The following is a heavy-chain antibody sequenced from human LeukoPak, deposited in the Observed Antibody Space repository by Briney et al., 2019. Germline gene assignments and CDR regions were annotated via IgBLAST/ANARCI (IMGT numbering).Heavy chain of an antibody. CDR2: IIPIFGTA. V-gene: IGHV1-69*05. CDR1: GGTFSSYA. Sequence: RASVKVSCKASGGTFSSYAISWVRQAPGQGLEWMGGIIPIFGTANYAQKFQGRVTITTDESTSTAYMELSSLRSDDKAVYYCARSDSSSWYSDYYYYMDVWGKGTTVTVSS. CDR3: ARSDSSSWYSDYYYYMDV. D-gene: IGHD6-13*01. J-gene: IGHJ6*03.